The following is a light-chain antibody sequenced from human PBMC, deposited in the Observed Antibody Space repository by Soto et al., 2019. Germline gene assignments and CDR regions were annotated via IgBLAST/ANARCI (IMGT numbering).Light chain of an antibody. V-gene: IGKV4-1*01. CDR1: QSVLYSSNNMNY. CDR3: QKYYSTPWT. Sequence: DIVMTQSPDSLAVALGERATINCKSSQSVLYSSNNMNYLAWYQQKAGQPPKLLIYCASTRESGVPDRFGGSGSGTEFTLTISRLQAEDVAVYYCQKYYSTPWTCGQGTKVEIK. J-gene: IGKJ1*01. CDR2: CAS.